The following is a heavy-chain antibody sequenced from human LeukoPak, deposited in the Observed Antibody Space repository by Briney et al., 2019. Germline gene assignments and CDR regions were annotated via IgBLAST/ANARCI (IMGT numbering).Heavy chain of an antibody. J-gene: IGHJ5*02. V-gene: IGHV4-59*01. D-gene: IGHD3-10*01. Sequence: SETLSLTCTVSGDSISSYYWSWIRQPPGKGLEWIGYIYYSGSTNYNPSLKSRVTISVDTSKNQFSLKLSSMTAADTAVYYCTRLNYYGSGSYWMYNWFDPWGQGTLFTVSS. CDR1: GDSISSYY. CDR2: IYYSGST. CDR3: TRLNYYGSGSYWMYNWFDP.